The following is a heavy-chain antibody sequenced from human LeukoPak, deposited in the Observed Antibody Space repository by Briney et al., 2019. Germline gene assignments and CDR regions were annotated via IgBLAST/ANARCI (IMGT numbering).Heavy chain of an antibody. Sequence: GESLKISCKGSGYSFTSYWIGWVRQLPGKGLEWMGIIYPGDSDTRYSPSFQGQVTISADKSISTTYLQWSSLKASDTAMYYCARHGRYDFWSGYYYYMDVWGRGTTVTVSS. CDR2: IYPGDSDT. CDR3: ARHGRYDFWSGYYYYMDV. J-gene: IGHJ6*03. D-gene: IGHD3-3*01. V-gene: IGHV5-51*01. CDR1: GYSFTSYW.